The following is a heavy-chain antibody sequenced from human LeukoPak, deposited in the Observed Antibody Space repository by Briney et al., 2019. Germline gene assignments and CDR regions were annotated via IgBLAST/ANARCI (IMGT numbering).Heavy chain of an antibody. J-gene: IGHJ6*03. Sequence: GASVKVSCKASGYTFTNYYIHWVRQAPGQGLECMGIINPSGGSTSYAQKFQGRVTMTRDMSTSTVYMELSSLRSEDTAVYYCARFRRTSGYDPYYYYYYMDVWGKGTTVTISS. V-gene: IGHV1-46*01. D-gene: IGHD5-12*01. CDR2: INPSGGST. CDR3: ARFRRTSGYDPYYYYYYMDV. CDR1: GYTFTNYY.